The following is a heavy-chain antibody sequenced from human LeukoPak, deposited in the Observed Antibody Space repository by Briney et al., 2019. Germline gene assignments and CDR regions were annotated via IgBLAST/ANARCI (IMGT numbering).Heavy chain of an antibody. CDR1: GGSISSSTYY. CDR3: ARRSCSSTSCYTGSYYMDV. D-gene: IGHD2-2*02. CDR2: IYYSGST. J-gene: IGHJ6*03. V-gene: IGHV4-39*01. Sequence: SETLSLTCTVSGGSISSSTYYWGCIRQPPGKGLECIGNIYYSGSTYYSPSLKSRVTISVDTSKNQFSLKLSSVSAADTAVYYCARRSCSSTSCYTGSYYMDVWGTGTTVTVSS.